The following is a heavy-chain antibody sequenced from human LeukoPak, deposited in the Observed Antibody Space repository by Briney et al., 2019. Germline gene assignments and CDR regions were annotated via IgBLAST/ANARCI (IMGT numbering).Heavy chain of an antibody. CDR3: ARDWGAYYHFFDY. V-gene: IGHV3-7*01. CDR2: IKQDGSER. J-gene: IGHJ4*02. D-gene: IGHD3-22*01. CDR1: GFSMSVYW. Sequence: GGSLRLSCKASGFSMSVYWMSWVRQAPGKGLEWVGNIKQDGSERNYVDSVKGRFTISRDNAKKSLYLQMNSLRAEDTAVYYCARDWGAYYHFFDYWGQGTLVTVSS.